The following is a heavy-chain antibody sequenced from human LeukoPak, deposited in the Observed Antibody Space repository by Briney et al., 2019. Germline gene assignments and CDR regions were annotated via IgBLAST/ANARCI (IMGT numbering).Heavy chain of an antibody. CDR1: GGSISSGGYY. CDR3: AREYGSGSYYSHKVAYYFDY. CDR2: IYYSGST. D-gene: IGHD3-10*01. Sequence: SETLSLTCTVSGGSISSGGYYWSWIRQHPGKGLEWIGYIYYSGSTYYNPSLKSRVTISVDTSKNQFSLKLSSVTAADTAVYYCAREYGSGSYYSHKVAYYFDYWGQGTLVTVSS. J-gene: IGHJ4*02. V-gene: IGHV4-31*03.